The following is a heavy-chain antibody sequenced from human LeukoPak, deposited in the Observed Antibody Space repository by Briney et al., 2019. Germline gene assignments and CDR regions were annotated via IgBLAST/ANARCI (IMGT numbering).Heavy chain of an antibody. Sequence: SETLSLTCAVSGGSISNGNWWTWVRQPPGKGLEGIGEIYHSGSTNYSPSLKSRVSISVDKSNNQFSLKLSSVTAADTAVYYCAREYSRGYSYDPWGQGTLVTVSS. J-gene: IGHJ5*02. CDR3: AREYSRGYSYDP. CDR2: IYHSGST. V-gene: IGHV4-4*02. D-gene: IGHD5-18*01. CDR1: GGSISNGNW.